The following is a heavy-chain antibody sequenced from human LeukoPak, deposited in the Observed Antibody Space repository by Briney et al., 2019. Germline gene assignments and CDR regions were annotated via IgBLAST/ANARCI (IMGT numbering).Heavy chain of an antibody. V-gene: IGHV1-3*01. CDR3: AREDRSSTSCLHYYYGMDV. CDR1: GYTFTSYA. CDR2: INAGNGNT. J-gene: IGHJ6*02. D-gene: IGHD2-2*01. Sequence: ASVKVSCKASGYTFTSYAMHWVRQAPGQRLEWMGWINAGNGNTKYSQKFQGRVTITRDTSASTAYMELSSLRSEDTAVYYCAREDRSSTSCLHYYYGMDVWGQGTTVTVSS.